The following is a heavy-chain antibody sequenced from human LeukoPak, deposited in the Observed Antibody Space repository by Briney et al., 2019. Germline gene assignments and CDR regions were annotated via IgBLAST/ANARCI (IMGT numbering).Heavy chain of an antibody. J-gene: IGHJ4*02. CDR2: IYPDGRI. V-gene: IGHV4-59*12. D-gene: IGHD3-22*01. Sequence: SETLSLTCSVSSGSMTDSCWSWFRQAPGKGFEWLGFIYPDGRIEYSPSLRSRVTFSVATSKLEATVRLSSVTASDTAVYYCTREGYDRSGYLLDFWGQGTLVTVSS. CDR1: SGSMTDSC. CDR3: TREGYDRSGYLLDF.